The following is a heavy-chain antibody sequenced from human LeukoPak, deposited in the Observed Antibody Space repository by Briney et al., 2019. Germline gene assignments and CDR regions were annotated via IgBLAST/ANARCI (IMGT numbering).Heavy chain of an antibody. J-gene: IGHJ3*02. D-gene: IGHD3-22*01. V-gene: IGHV3-23*01. CDR3: AKDANLIYYDSSGFDAFDI. CDR2: ISGSGGST. Sequence: GGSLRLSCAASGFTFSSYAMSWFRQAPEKGLEWVSAISGSGGSTYYADSVKGRFTISRDNSKNTLYLQMNSLRAEDTAVYYCAKDANLIYYDSSGFDAFDIWGQGTMVTVSS. CDR1: GFTFSSYA.